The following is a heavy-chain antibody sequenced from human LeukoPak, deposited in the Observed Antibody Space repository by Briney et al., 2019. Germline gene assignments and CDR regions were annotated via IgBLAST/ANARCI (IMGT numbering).Heavy chain of an antibody. CDR2: INQSGST. D-gene: IGHD3-10*01. J-gene: IGHJ4*02. CDR1: GGSFSGYH. V-gene: IGHV4-34*01. Sequence: SETLSLTCAVYGGSFSGYHWSWIRQPPGKGLEWIGEINQSGSTNYNPSLKSRVTISVDTSKNQFSLNLSSVTAADTAVYYCARAGGRGSGTFDYWGQGTLVTVSS. CDR3: ARAGGRGSGTFDY.